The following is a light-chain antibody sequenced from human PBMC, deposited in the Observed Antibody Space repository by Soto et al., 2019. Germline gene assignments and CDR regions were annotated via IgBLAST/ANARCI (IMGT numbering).Light chain of an antibody. CDR3: QHRSTWPLS. CDR2: DAS. J-gene: IGKJ4*01. CDR1: QSVSSD. Sequence: EIVLTQSPATLSLSPGERATLSCRASQSVSSDLGWYQHKPGRAPRLLIYDASKRATGIPARFSGSGSGTDFTLTINSLEPEDSAVYYCQHRSTWPLSFGGGTKVEIK. V-gene: IGKV3-11*01.